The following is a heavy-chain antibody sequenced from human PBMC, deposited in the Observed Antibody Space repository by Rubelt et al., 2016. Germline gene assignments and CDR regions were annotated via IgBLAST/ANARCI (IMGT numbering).Heavy chain of an antibody. J-gene: IGHJ4*02. D-gene: IGHD3-3*01. CDR3: ARGRFLEWLPPDY. Sequence: QLQLQESGPGLVKPSETLSLTCTVSGGSISSSSYYWGWIRQPPGKGLEWIGRIHYSGSTYYNPSLKSRVPISVDTSKNQFSLKLSSVTAADTAVYYCARGRFLEWLPPDYWGQGTLVTVSS. CDR2: IHYSGST. V-gene: IGHV4-39*01. CDR1: GGSISSSSYY.